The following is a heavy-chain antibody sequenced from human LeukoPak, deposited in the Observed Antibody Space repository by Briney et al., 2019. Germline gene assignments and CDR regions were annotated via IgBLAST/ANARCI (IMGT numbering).Heavy chain of an antibody. CDR3: ARDGFLGGGAYYYYGMDV. D-gene: IGHD3-16*01. Sequence: GGSLRLSCAASGFTFSDYCMSWVRQAPGKGLEWVANIKQHGTEIYYVDSVKGRFTISRDNSKNTLYLQMNSLRAEDTAVYYCARDGFLGGGAYYYYGMDVWGQGTTVTVSS. V-gene: IGHV3-7*01. CDR1: GFTFSDYC. CDR2: IKQHGTEI. J-gene: IGHJ6*02.